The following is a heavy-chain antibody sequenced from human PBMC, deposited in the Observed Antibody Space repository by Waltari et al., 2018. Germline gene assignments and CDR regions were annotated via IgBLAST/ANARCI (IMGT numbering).Heavy chain of an antibody. D-gene: IGHD3-3*02. CDR3: ARAINSFGVVEPFDY. CDR2: IIPILGTA. Sequence: QVQLVQSGAEVKKPGSSVKVSCKASGGTFSSYAISWVRQAPGQGLEWMGGIIPILGTANYEQKFQGRVTITADESTSTAYMELSSLRSEDTAVYYCARAINSFGVVEPFDYWGQGTLVTVSS. CDR1: GGTFSSYA. V-gene: IGHV1-69*01. J-gene: IGHJ4*02.